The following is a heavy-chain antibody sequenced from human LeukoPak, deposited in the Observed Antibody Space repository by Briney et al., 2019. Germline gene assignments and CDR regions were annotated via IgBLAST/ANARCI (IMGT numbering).Heavy chain of an antibody. CDR3: ARADDFQYYDTSGKRRRYYYYYYYMDV. J-gene: IGHJ6*03. CDR1: GGTFSSYA. V-gene: IGHV1-69*05. D-gene: IGHD3-9*01. CDR2: IIPIFGTA. Sequence: SVKVSCKASGGTFSSYAISWVRQAPGQGLEWMGGIIPIFGTANYAQKFQGRVTITTDESTSTAYMELSSLRSEDTAVYYCARADDFQYYDTSGKRRRYYYYYYYMDVWGKGTTVTVSS.